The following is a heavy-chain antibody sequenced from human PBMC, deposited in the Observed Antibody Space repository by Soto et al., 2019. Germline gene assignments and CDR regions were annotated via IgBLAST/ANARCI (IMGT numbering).Heavy chain of an antibody. CDR3: ARPRVGAMRVGDAFDI. J-gene: IGHJ3*02. D-gene: IGHD1-26*01. CDR2: IIPILGIA. V-gene: IGHV1-69*02. CDR1: GGTFSSYT. Sequence: QVQLVQSGAEVKKPGSSVKVSCKASGGTFSSYTISWVRQAPGQGLEWMGRIIPILGIANYAQKFQGRVTITADKSTSTAYMELSSLRSEDTAVYYCARPRVGAMRVGDAFDIWGQGTMVAVSS.